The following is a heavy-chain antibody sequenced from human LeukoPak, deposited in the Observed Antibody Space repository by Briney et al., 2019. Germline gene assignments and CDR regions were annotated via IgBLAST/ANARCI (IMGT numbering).Heavy chain of an antibody. J-gene: IGHJ4*02. Sequence: PGRSLRLSCAASGFTFDDYAMHWVRQAPGKGLEGVSGISWNSGSIGYADSVKGRFTISRDNAKNSLYLQMNSLRAEDTALYYCAKASVSIAVAGSVDYWGQGTLVTVSS. V-gene: IGHV3-9*01. CDR3: AKASVSIAVAGSVDY. CDR1: GFTFDDYA. D-gene: IGHD6-19*01. CDR2: ISWNSGSI.